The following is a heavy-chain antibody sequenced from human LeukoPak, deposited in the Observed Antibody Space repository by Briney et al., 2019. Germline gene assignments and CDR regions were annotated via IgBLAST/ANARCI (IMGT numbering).Heavy chain of an antibody. V-gene: IGHV3-15*01. Sequence: KAGGSLRLSCAASGFTFSNDWMSWVRQVPGKGLEGVGRIKRKTDGGTIDYGAAVKGRFTVSRDDSKNTLYIQIDSLKTEDTAVYYCTTYDYGDFSFFYGMDVWGQGTTVTVSS. CDR1: GFTFSNDW. D-gene: IGHD4-17*01. CDR3: TTYDYGDFSFFYGMDV. CDR2: IKRKTDGGTI. J-gene: IGHJ6*02.